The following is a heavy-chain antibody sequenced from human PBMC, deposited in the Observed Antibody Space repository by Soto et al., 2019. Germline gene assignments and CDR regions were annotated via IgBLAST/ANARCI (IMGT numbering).Heavy chain of an antibody. V-gene: IGHV4-61*01. D-gene: IGHD3-22*01. CDR1: GGSVSSGIYY. Sequence: SETLSLTCTVSGGSVSSGIYYWGWIRQPPGKGLEWIGYIYYSGSTNYNPSLKSRVTISVDTSKNQFSLKLSSVTAADTAVYCCARYYYDSSGPLGFDYWGQGTLVSVS. CDR3: ARYYYDSSGPLGFDY. CDR2: IYYSGST. J-gene: IGHJ4*02.